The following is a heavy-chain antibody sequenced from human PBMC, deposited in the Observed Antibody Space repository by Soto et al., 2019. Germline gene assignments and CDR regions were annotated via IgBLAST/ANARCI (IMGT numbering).Heavy chain of an antibody. J-gene: IGHJ4*02. D-gene: IGHD3-3*01. Sequence: QVQLVESGGGVVQPGRSLRLSCAASGFTFSSYAMHWVRQAPGKGLEWVAVISYDGSNKYYADSVKGRFTISRDNSKNTLYLQMNSLRAEDTAVYYCARVGITSFGVVTPPFDYWGQGTLVTVSS. CDR1: GFTFSSYA. CDR3: ARVGITSFGVVTPPFDY. CDR2: ISYDGSNK. V-gene: IGHV3-30-3*01.